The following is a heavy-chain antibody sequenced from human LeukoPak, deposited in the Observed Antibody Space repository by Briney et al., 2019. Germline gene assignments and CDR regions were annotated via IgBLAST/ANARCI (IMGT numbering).Heavy chain of an antibody. CDR3: ARTLIVVMYYGMDV. V-gene: IGHV3-30-3*01. Sequence: GGSLRLSCAASGFTFSSYAMHWVRQAPGKGLEWVAVISYDGSNKYYADSVKGRFTISRDNSKNTLYLQMNSLRAEDTAVYYCARTLIVVMYYGMDVWGQGTTVTVSS. J-gene: IGHJ6*02. CDR1: GFTFSSYA. CDR2: ISYDGSNK. D-gene: IGHD3-22*01.